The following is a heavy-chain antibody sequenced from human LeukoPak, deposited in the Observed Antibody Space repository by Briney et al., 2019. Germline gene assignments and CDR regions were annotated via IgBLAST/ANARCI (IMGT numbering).Heavy chain of an antibody. Sequence: PGGSLRLSCAASGFTACTNYMSWVRQAPGKGLGWVSVIYSDGRTYYADSVKGRFTISRDNSKNTLYLQMNSLRAEDTAVYYCARDSGRFDVFDIWGQGTMVTVSS. V-gene: IGHV3-53*01. CDR3: ARDSGRFDVFDI. CDR2: IYSDGRT. D-gene: IGHD3-10*01. J-gene: IGHJ3*02. CDR1: GFTACTNY.